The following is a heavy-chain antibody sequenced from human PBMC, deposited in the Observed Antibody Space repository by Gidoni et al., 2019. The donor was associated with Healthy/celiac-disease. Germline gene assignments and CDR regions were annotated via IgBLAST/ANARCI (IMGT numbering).Heavy chain of an antibody. CDR2: ISSSSSTI. CDR1: GFPFCSYS. Sequence: VQLVESGGGLVQPGGSLRLSCAASGFPFCSYSMNWVRQAPGKGLEWVSYISSSSSTIYYADAVKGRFTISRDNAKNSLYLQMNSLRDEDTAVYYCARRDCSGGSCFNDYWGQGTLVTVSS. J-gene: IGHJ4*02. CDR3: ARRDCSGGSCFNDY. V-gene: IGHV3-48*02. D-gene: IGHD2-15*01.